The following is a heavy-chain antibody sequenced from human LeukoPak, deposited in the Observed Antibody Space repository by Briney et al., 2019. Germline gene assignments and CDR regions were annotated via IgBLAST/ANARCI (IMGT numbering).Heavy chain of an antibody. CDR2: ISGGGGST. V-gene: IGHV3-23*01. D-gene: IGHD2-21*01. CDR3: AKAPVTSCRGAYCYPFDS. CDR1: GFSFSTYA. Sequence: GGSLRLSCTASGFSFSTYAMNWVRQAPGKGLEWVSTISGGGGSTFYADSVKGRFTISRDNSKNTLYLQMNSLRAEDAAVYFCAKAPVTSCRGAYCYPFDSWGQGTLVAVSS. J-gene: IGHJ4*02.